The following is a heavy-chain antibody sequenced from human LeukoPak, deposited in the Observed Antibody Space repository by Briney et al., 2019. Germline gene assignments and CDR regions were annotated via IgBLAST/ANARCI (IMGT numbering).Heavy chain of an antibody. Sequence: PGGSLRLSCAASGFTFSSDSMNWVRQAPGKGLEWVSYISSSSSTIYYADSVKGRFTISRDNAKNSLYLQMNSLRAEDTAVYYCARGSYYYGSGSYPSFDYWGQGTLVTVSS. CDR3: ARGSYYYGSGSYPSFDY. CDR2: ISSSSSTI. CDR1: GFTFSSDS. D-gene: IGHD3-10*01. J-gene: IGHJ4*02. V-gene: IGHV3-48*01.